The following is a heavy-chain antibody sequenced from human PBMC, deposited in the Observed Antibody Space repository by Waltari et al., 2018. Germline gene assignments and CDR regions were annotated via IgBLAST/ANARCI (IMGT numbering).Heavy chain of an antibody. CDR3: AGGSYSSGWYYFDY. CDR2: MNPNSGNT. V-gene: IGHV1-8*03. Sequence: QVQLVQFGAEAKKPGASVKVPCKAPGYTFTSYDINWVLQATGQGLEWMGWMNPNSGNTGYAQKVQGRVTITRNTSISTAYMELSSLRSEDTAVYYCAGGSYSSGWYYFDYWGQGTLVTVSS. CDR1: GYTFTSYD. J-gene: IGHJ4*02. D-gene: IGHD6-19*01.